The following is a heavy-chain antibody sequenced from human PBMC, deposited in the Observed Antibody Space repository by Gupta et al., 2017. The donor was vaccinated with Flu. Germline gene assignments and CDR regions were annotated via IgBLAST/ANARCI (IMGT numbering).Heavy chain of an antibody. CDR2: INPNSGGT. J-gene: IGHJ5*02. CDR1: GYTFTGYY. CDR3: ARPYCSSTSCYTGEFWFDP. V-gene: IGHV1-2*02. Sequence: QVQLVQSGAEVKKPGASVKVSCKASGYTFTGYYMHWVRQAPGQGLEWMGWINPNSGGTNYAQKFQGRVTMTRDTSISTAYMELSRLRSDDTAVYYCARPYCSSTSCYTGEFWFDPWGQGTLVTVSS. D-gene: IGHD2-2*02.